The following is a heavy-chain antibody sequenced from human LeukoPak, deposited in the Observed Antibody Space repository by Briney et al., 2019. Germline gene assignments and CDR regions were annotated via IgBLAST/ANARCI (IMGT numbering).Heavy chain of an antibody. D-gene: IGHD3-9*01. CDR1: GGSFIGYY. CDR2: IDHSGST. V-gene: IGHV4-34*01. CDR3: QKTAYDILTGYYRDY. Sequence: SETLSITCAVHGGSFIGYYWSRIRQPPGKRLEWNGEIDHSGSTNYNPSLKSRVTISVDTSKNQFSLKLSSVTAADTVFFFKQKTAYDILTGYYRDYWGQGTLVTVSS. J-gene: IGHJ4*02.